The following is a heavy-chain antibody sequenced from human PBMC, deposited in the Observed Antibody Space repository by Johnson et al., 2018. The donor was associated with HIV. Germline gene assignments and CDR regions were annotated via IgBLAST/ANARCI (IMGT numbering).Heavy chain of an antibody. J-gene: IGHJ3*02. Sequence: VQLVESGGGLVQAGGSLRLSCEASGFTFSSYAMHWVRQAPGKGLEYVSAISSNGGSTYYANSVKGRFTISRDNSKNTLYLQMNSLRAEDTAVYYCARDNWNYNAFDIWGQGTMVTVSS. CDR2: ISSNGGST. CDR3: ARDNWNYNAFDI. V-gene: IGHV3-64*01. D-gene: IGHD1-7*01. CDR1: GFTFSSYA.